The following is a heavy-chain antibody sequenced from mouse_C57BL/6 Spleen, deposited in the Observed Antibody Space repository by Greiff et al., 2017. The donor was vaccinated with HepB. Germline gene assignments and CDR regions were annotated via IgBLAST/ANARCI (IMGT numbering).Heavy chain of an antibody. Sequence: EVKLQESGEGLVKPGGSLKLSCAASGFTFSSYAMSWVRQTPEKRLEWVAYISSGGDYIYYADTVKGRFTISRDNARNTLYLQMSSLKSEDTAMYYCTRDYGSSLYAMDYWGQGTSVTVSS. D-gene: IGHD1-1*01. CDR2: ISSGGDYI. J-gene: IGHJ4*01. CDR1: GFTFSSYA. CDR3: TRDYGSSLYAMDY. V-gene: IGHV5-9-1*02.